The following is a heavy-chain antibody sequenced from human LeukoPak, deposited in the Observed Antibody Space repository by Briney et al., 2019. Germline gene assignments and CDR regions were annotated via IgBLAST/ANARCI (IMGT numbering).Heavy chain of an antibody. D-gene: IGHD5-18*01. J-gene: IGHJ3*01. Sequence: ASVTVSFTASGGTFNNYAISWVRQAPGQGQEWMGRIVPILGIANYAQEFQGRVIITPDKATSSDYMELSSLRSEDTAVYYCARDQGDNSYGYYAIWYAFDVWGQGTMVTVSS. CDR3: ARDQGDNSYGYYAIWYAFDV. CDR2: IVPILGIA. CDR1: GGTFNNYA. V-gene: IGHV1-69*04.